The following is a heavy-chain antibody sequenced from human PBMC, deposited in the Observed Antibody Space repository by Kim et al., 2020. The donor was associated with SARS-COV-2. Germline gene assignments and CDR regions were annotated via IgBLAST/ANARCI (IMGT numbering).Heavy chain of an antibody. CDR1: GFTFSSYS. D-gene: IGHD3-22*01. J-gene: IGHJ4*02. Sequence: GGSLRLSCAASGFTFSSYSMDWVRQAPGKGLEWVSFISTRSSYTSYADSVKGRFTISRDNAKNSLYLQMNSLRADDTAVYYCARDNTGYYDSSGYLDYWGQGTLVTVSS. V-gene: IGHV3-21*01. CDR3: ARDNTGYYDSSGYLDY. CDR2: ISTRSSYT.